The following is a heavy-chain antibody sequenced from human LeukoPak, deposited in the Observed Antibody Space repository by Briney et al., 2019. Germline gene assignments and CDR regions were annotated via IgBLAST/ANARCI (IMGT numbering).Heavy chain of an antibody. V-gene: IGHV4-31*03. CDR3: ARVTSRNGRDGYNKVFYY. Sequence: SETLSLTCTVSGGSISSGGYYWSWIRQHPGKGLEWLGYIYYSGSTYYNPSLKSRVTISVDTSKNQFSLKLSSVTAADTAVYYCARVTSRNGRDGYNKVFYYWGQGTLVTVSS. CDR2: IYYSGST. J-gene: IGHJ4*02. D-gene: IGHD5-24*01. CDR1: GGSISSGGYY.